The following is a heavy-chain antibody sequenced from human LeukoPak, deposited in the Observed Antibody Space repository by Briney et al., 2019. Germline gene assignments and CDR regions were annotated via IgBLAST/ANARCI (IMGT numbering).Heavy chain of an antibody. V-gene: IGHV3-7*01. CDR2: IKQDGSGK. CDR1: GFTFSSYW. J-gene: IGHJ4*02. D-gene: IGHD4-17*01. CDR3: ARDLEVTTWNYFDY. Sequence: GGSLRLSCAASGFTFSSYWMSWVRQAPGKGLEWVANIKQDGSGKYYVDSVKGRFTISRDNAKNSLYLQMNSLRAEDTAVYYCARDLEVTTWNYFDYWGQGTLVTVSS.